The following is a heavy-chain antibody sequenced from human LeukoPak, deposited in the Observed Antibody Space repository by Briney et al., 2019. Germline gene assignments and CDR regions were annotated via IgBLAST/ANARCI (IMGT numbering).Heavy chain of an antibody. Sequence: GGSLRLSCAASGFTFSNAWMSWVRQAPGKVLEWVGRIKSKTDGGTTDYAAPVKGRFTISRDDSKNTLYLQMNSLKTEDTAVYYCTTDLAATVEGELEYYYYYMDVWGKGTTVTVSS. CDR2: IKSKTDGGTT. CDR3: TTDLAATVEGELEYYYYYMDV. CDR1: GFTFSNAW. D-gene: IGHD2-15*01. J-gene: IGHJ6*03. V-gene: IGHV3-15*01.